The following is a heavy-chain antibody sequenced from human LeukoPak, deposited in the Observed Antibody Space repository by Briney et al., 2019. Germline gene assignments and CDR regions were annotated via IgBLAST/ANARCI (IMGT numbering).Heavy chain of an antibody. Sequence: GGSLRLSCAASGFTFSSYAMSWVRQAPGKGREWGSAISGSGGSTYYADSVKGRFTISRDNSKNTLYLQMNSLRAEDTAVYYCAGTRNYYDSSGYYYTSDYWGQGTVVTVSS. CDR2: ISGSGGST. J-gene: IGHJ4*02. V-gene: IGHV3-23*01. CDR1: GFTFSSYA. D-gene: IGHD3-22*01. CDR3: AGTRNYYDSSGYYYTSDY.